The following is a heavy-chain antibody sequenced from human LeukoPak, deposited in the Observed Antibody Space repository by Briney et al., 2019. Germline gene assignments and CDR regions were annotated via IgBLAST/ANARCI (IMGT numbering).Heavy chain of an antibody. CDR2: ISAYNGNT. J-gene: IGHJ3*02. V-gene: IGHV1-18*01. Sequence: ASVKVSCKASGYTFTSYGISWVRQAPGQGLEWMGWISAYNGNTNYAQKLQGRVTMTTDTSTSTAYMELRSLRSDDTAVYYCARDKDSSGYYWGAAFDIWGQGTMVTVSS. CDR3: ARDKDSSGYYWGAAFDI. D-gene: IGHD3-22*01. CDR1: GYTFTSYG.